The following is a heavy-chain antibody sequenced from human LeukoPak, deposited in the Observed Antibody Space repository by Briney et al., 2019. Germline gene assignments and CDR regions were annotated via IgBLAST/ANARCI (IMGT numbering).Heavy chain of an antibody. CDR1: GFTFSSYW. D-gene: IGHD1-26*01. CDR3: ARRIVGPTSGGDY. J-gene: IGHJ4*02. CDR2: IKQDGSEK. Sequence: HSGGSLRLSCAASGFTFSSYWMRWVRQAPGKGLELVANIKQDGSEKYYVDSVQGRFTISRDNAKNSLYLQMNSLRVEDTAVYYCARRIVGPTSGGDYWGQGTPVTVSS. V-gene: IGHV3-7*01.